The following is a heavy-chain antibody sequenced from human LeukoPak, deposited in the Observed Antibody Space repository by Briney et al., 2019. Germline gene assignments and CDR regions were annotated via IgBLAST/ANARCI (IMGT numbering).Heavy chain of an antibody. D-gene: IGHD4-11*01. Sequence: PGGSLRLSCAPSGFNFSDFWMRWVRQAPAKGLEWVANINQGGSESYYVDSVKGRFTISRDNAKKSLFLQMNSLRAEDTAVYYCTKGRSNHYWGQGTLVTVST. J-gene: IGHJ4*02. CDR3: TKGRSNHY. CDR2: INQGGSES. V-gene: IGHV3-7*01. CDR1: GFNFSDFW.